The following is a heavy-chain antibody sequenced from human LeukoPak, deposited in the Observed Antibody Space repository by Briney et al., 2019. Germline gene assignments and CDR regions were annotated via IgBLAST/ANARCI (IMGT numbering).Heavy chain of an antibody. CDR2: IYYSGST. V-gene: IGHV4-59*01. CDR3: ARDAFRSYYGSGSYYPGNNWFDP. CDR1: GGSISSYY. Sequence: SETLSLTCTVSGGSISSYYWSWIRQPPGKGLEWIGYIYYSGSTNYNPSLKSRVTISVDTSKNQFSLKLSSVTAADTAVYYCARDAFRSYYGSGSYYPGNNWFDPWGQGTLVTVSS. D-gene: IGHD3-10*01. J-gene: IGHJ5*02.